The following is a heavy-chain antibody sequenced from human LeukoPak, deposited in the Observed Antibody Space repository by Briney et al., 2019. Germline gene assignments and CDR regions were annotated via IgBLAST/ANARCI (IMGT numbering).Heavy chain of an antibody. CDR2: IYYSGST. J-gene: IGHJ4*02. V-gene: IGHV4-59*08. D-gene: IGHD3-22*01. CDR1: GGSISSYY. Sequence: SETLSLTCTVSGGSISSYYWSWIRQPPGKGLEWIGYIYYSGSTNYNPSLKSRVTISVDTSKNQFSLKLSSVTAADTAVYYCARPYYYDSSGYFYWGQGTLVTASS. CDR3: ARPYYYDSSGYFY.